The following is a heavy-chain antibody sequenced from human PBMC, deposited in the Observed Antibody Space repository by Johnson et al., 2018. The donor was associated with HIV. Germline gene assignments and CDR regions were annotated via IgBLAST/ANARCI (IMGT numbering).Heavy chain of an antibody. D-gene: IGHD6-13*01. J-gene: IGHJ3*02. CDR3: AKDTGAAGTRGYAVDI. Sequence: EVQLVESGGGVVRPGGSLRLSCAVSGFTFDDYAMHWVRQAPGKGLEWVSGISWNSGSIGYADSVKGRFTISRDNAKNSLYLQMNSLRAEDTALYYCAKDTGAAGTRGYAVDIWGQGTMVTVSS. V-gene: IGHV3-9*01. CDR2: ISWNSGSI. CDR1: GFTFDDYA.